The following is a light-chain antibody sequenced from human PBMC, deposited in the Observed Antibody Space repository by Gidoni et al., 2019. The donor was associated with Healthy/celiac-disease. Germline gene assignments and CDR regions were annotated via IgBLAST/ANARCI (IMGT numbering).Light chain of an antibody. CDR1: QSVSSN. CDR2: GAS. J-gene: IGKJ1*01. V-gene: IGKV3-15*01. CDR3: QQYNDWPPWT. Sequence: EIVMTQSPATLSVSPGERAPLSCRASQSVSSNLAWYQQKPGQPPRLLIYGASTRATGIPARFSGSGSGTEFTLTISSLQSEDFVVYYCQQYNDWPPWTFGQGTKVEIK.